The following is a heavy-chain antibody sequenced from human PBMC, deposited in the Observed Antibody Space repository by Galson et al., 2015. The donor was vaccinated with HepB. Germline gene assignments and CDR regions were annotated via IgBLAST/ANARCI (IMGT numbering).Heavy chain of an antibody. J-gene: IGHJ4*02. Sequence: SVKVSCKASGYTFTSYGISWVRQAPGQGLEWMGWISAYNGNTNYAQKLQGRVTMTTDTSTSTAYMELRSLRSDDTAVYYCAMDTIFGVVIIRGDYWGQGTLVTVSS. CDR1: GYTFTSYG. D-gene: IGHD3-3*01. CDR2: ISAYNGNT. V-gene: IGHV1-18*01. CDR3: AMDTIFGVVIIRGDY.